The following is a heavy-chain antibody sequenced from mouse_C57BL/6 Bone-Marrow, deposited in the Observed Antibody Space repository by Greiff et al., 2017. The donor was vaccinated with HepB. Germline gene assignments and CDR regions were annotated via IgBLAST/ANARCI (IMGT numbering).Heavy chain of an antibody. CDR3: ARESKGYFDY. CDR2: ISYSGST. Sequence: VQLKESGPGMVKPSQSLSLTCTVTGYSITSGYDWHWIRHFPGNKLEWMGYISYSGSTNYNPSLKSRISITHDTSKNHFFLKLNSVTTEDTATYYCARESKGYFDYWGQGTTLTVSS. CDR1: GYSITSGYD. J-gene: IGHJ2*01. D-gene: IGHD1-3*01. V-gene: IGHV3-1*01.